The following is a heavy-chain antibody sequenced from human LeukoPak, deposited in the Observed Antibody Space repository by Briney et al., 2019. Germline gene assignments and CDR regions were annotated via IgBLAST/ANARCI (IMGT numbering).Heavy chain of an antibody. V-gene: IGHV3-23*01. D-gene: IGHD2-2*01. J-gene: IGHJ6*02. Sequence: GGSLRLSCAASGFTFSSYAMSWVRQAPGKGLEWVSAISGSGGSTYYADSVKGRFTISRDNSKNTLYLQMNSLRAEDTAVYYFAKGGTLGCYACKGMDVWGQGTTVTVSS. CDR3: AKGGTLGCYACKGMDV. CDR2: ISGSGGST. CDR1: GFTFSSYA.